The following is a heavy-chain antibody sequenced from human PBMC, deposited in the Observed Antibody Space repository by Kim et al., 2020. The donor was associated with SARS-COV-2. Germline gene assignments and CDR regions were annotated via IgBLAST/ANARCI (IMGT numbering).Heavy chain of an antibody. CDR3: ARMSRTGPLNAFDI. V-gene: IGHV4-38-2*02. D-gene: IGHD1-1*01. CDR2: IYHSGST. Sequence: SETLSLTCTVSGYSISSGYYWGWIRQPPGKGLEWIGSIYHSGSTYYNPSLKSRVTISVDTSKNQFSLKLSSVTAADTAVYYCARMSRTGPLNAFDIWGQG. CDR1: GYSISSGYY. J-gene: IGHJ3*02.